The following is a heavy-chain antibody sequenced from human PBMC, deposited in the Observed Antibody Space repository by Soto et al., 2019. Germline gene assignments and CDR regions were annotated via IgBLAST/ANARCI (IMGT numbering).Heavy chain of an antibody. D-gene: IGHD2-2*01. CDR1: GFTFSSYA. J-gene: IGHJ5*02. CDR3: ARDPYYAQWGFDP. CDR2: INTNGGTT. Sequence: GGSLRLSCAASGFTFSSYAMHWVRQAPGKGLEYVSVINTNGGTTYYANSVKGRFTISRDNSKNTLYLQMGSLRAEDMAVYYCARDPYYAQWGFDPWGQGTLVTVSS. V-gene: IGHV3-64*01.